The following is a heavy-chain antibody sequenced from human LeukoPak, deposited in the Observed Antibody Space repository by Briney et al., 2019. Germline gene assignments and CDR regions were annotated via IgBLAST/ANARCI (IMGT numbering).Heavy chain of an antibody. CDR2: ISYDGSNK. CDR3: ARGSGSSLRYFDY. J-gene: IGHJ4*02. D-gene: IGHD1-26*01. CDR1: GFTFSSYG. Sequence: PGGSLRLSCAASGFTFSSYGMHWVRQAPGKGLEWVAVISYDGSNKYYADSVKGRFTISRDNSKNTLYLQMNSLRAEDTAVYYCARGSGSSLRYFDYWGQGTLVTVSS. V-gene: IGHV3-30*03.